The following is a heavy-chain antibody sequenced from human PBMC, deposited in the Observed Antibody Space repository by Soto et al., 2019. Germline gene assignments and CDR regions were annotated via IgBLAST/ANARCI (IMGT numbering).Heavy chain of an antibody. J-gene: IGHJ6*02. CDR2: ISAYNGNT. D-gene: IGHD2-2*01. CDR3: ASISEVVPAAIYYYGMDV. CDR1: GYTFTSYG. V-gene: IGHV1-18*01. Sequence: ASVKVSCKASGYTFTSYGISWVRQAPGQGLEWMGWISAYNGNTNYAQKLQGRVTMTTDTSTSTAYMELRSLRSDDTAVYYCASISEVVPAAIYYYGMDVWGQGTTVTVSS.